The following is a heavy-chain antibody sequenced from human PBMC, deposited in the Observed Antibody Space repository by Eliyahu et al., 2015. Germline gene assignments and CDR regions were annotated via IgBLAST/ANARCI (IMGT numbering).Heavy chain of an antibody. CDR2: LYYSGST. CDR1: GGSVRNNNYY. Sequence: QLQLQESGPGLVKPSETLSLTCTVSGGSVRNNNYYWGWIRQPPGKGLEWIGSLYYSGSTYYNPSLKTRVTLSVDTSKKQLSLKLSSVTAADTAIYYCARERFNYFGDLAYDNWGQGTLVTVSS. CDR3: ARERFNYFGDLAYDN. D-gene: IGHD3-10*01. J-gene: IGHJ4*02. V-gene: IGHV4-39*07.